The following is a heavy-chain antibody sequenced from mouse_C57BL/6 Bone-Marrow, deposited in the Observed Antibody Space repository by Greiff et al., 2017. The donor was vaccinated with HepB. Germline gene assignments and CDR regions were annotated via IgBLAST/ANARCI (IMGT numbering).Heavy chain of an antibody. Sequence: VQLQHSGAELARPGASVKLSCKASGYTFTSYGISWVKQRTGQGLEWIGEIYPRSGNTYYNEKFKGKATLTADKSSSTAYMELRSLTSEDSAVYFCAIYDGYYHTLLWGQGTTLTVSS. CDR2: IYPRSGNT. J-gene: IGHJ2*01. V-gene: IGHV1-81*01. CDR3: AIYDGYYHTLL. CDR1: GYTFTSYG. D-gene: IGHD2-3*01.